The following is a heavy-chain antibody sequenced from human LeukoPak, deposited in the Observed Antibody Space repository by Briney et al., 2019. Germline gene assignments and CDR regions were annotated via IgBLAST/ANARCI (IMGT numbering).Heavy chain of an antibody. Sequence: GGSLRLSCVASGFMFNKYGMSWVRQAPGKGLEWVSVISGGGGRTYYGDSVKGRFTISRDNSKNTEYLQMNSLRAEDTAVYYCAKDVRDIVVLIDTYMYWGQGTLVTVSS. J-gene: IGHJ4*02. CDR2: ISGGGGRT. V-gene: IGHV3-23*01. CDR3: AKDVRDIVVLIDTYMY. CDR1: GFMFNKYG. D-gene: IGHD2-21*01.